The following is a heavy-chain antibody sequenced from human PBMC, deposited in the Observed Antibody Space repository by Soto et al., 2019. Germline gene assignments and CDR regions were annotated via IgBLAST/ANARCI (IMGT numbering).Heavy chain of an antibody. CDR1: GYSISSVYY. V-gene: IGHV4-38-2*02. CDR3: ARDVVDIVARMGGMDX. CDR2: IYHSGST. J-gene: IGHJ6*02. D-gene: IGHD5-12*01. Sequence: AETLSLTCAVSGYSISSVYYWGWIRQPPGKGLEWIWSIYHSGSTYYNPSLKSRVTISVDTSKNQFSLKLSSVTAADTAVYYCARDVVDIVARMGGMDXWGQGTTVTVS.